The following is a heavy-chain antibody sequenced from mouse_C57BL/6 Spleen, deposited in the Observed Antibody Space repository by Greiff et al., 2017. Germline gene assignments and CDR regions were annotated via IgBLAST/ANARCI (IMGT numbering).Heavy chain of an antibody. D-gene: IGHD6-2*01. CDR3: ARSLVYYFDY. V-gene: IGHV1-22*01. CDR2: INPNNGGT. J-gene: IGHJ2*01. CDR1: GYTFTDYT. Sequence: VQLQQSGPELVKPGASVKMSCKASGYTFTDYTMHWVKQSPGKSLEWIGYINPNNGGTNYNQKFKGKATLTVNKSSSTAYMELRSLTSEDAAFYYGARSLVYYFDYWGQGTTLTVSS.